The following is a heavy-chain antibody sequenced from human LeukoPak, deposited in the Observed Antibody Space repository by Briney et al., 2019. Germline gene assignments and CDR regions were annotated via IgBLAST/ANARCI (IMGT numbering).Heavy chain of an antibody. CDR3: ARPATIVGARGYALDI. D-gene: IGHD1-26*01. V-gene: IGHV4-39*01. Sequence: SETLSLTCTVSGGSISSSSYYWGWIRQPPGKGLEWIGSIYYSGSTYYNPSLKSRVTISVDTSKNQFSLKLSSVTAADTAVYYCARPATIVGARGYALDIWGQGTMVTVSS. CDR1: GGSISSSSYY. CDR2: IYYSGST. J-gene: IGHJ3*02.